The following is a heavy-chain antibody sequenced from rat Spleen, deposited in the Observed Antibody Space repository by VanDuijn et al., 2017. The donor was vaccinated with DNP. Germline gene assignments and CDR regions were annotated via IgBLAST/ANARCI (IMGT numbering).Heavy chain of an antibody. CDR1: GFTFSSYW. Sequence: EVLLVETGGGLVQPGRSLKLSCVASGFTFSSYWMYWIRQTPGKGLEWLASINNDGGSTYYPESVKGRFTISRDNAENTVYLQMNSLRSEDTATYYCTTGLGLAYWGQGTLVTVSS. D-gene: IGHD4-1*01. CDR2: INNDGGST. J-gene: IGHJ3*01. CDR3: TTGLGLAY. V-gene: IGHV5-58*01.